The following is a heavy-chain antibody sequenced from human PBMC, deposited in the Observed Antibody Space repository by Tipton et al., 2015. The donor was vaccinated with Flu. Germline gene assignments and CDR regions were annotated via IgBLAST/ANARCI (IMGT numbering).Heavy chain of an antibody. CDR3: ARSRLSQLGYYGMDV. J-gene: IGHJ6*02. Sequence: TLSLTCAVYGGSFSIYYWSWIRQPPGKGLEWIGEINHSGSTNYNPSPKSRVTISVDTSKNQFSLKVSSVTAADTAVYYCARSRLSQLGYYGMDVWGQGTTVTVSS. D-gene: IGHD3-16*01. CDR2: INHSGST. V-gene: IGHV4-34*01. CDR1: GGSFSIYY.